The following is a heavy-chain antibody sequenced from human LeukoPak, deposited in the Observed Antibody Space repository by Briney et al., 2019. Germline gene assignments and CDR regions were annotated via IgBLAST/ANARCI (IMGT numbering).Heavy chain of an antibody. Sequence: PGGSLRLSCAASGFTFRTYGMHWVRQAPGKGLEWVAVIWYDGTNKYYADSVKGRFTISRDNSKNTLYLQMNSLRAEDTAMYYCARGGSGSSIDYWGQGTLVTVSS. CDR2: IWYDGTNK. D-gene: IGHD1-26*01. CDR3: ARGGSGSSIDY. CDR1: GFTFRTYG. J-gene: IGHJ4*02. V-gene: IGHV3-33*01.